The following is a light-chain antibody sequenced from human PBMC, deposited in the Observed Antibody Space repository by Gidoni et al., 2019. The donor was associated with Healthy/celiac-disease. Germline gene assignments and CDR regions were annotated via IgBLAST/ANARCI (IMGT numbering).Light chain of an antibody. Sequence: IQMTQSPSSLSASVGDRVTITCRASQSISSYLNWYQQKPGKAPKLLIYAASILQSGVPSRFSGSGSGTDFTLTISSLQPEDFATYYCQQSYSTLLTFGGGTKVEIK. J-gene: IGKJ4*01. CDR3: QQSYSTLLT. CDR2: AAS. V-gene: IGKV1-39*01. CDR1: QSISSY.